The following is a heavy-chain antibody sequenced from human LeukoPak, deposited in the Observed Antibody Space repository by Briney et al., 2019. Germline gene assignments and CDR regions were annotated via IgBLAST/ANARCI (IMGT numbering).Heavy chain of an antibody. V-gene: IGHV1-69*05. CDR2: IIPIFGTA. D-gene: IGHD3-22*01. CDR1: GGTFSSYA. Sequence: GASVKVSCKASGGTFSSYAISWVRRARGHGLEGMGGIIPIFGTANYAQKFRGRGTMTTDESPSTAYMELSSLRSEDTAVYYCAREYYYDSSGYYGALYYFDYWGQGTLVTVSS. J-gene: IGHJ4*02. CDR3: AREYYYDSSGYYGALYYFDY.